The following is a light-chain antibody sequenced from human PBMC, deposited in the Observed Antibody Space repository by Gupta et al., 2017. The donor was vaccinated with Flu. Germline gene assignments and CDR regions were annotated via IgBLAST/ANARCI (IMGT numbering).Light chain of an antibody. V-gene: IGKV3-20*01. Sequence: QSPGTLSLSPGQRAARSGRASQNIGSTYIAWYQQKPGQAPRLLIYGASNRATGISGRFSGSGSGRDFTLTISRLEPEDSAVYFCQQYTSYFGGGTKVEIK. CDR2: GAS. J-gene: IGKJ4*01. CDR1: QNIGSTY. CDR3: QQYTSY.